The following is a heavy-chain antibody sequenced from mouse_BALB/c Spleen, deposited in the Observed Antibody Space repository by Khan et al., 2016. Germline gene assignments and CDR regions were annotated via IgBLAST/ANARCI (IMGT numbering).Heavy chain of an antibody. CDR1: VFNIKDYY. Sequence: VQLQQSGAELVRSGASVKLSCTASVFNIKDYYMHWVKQRPEQGLEWIGWIDPENGDTEYAPKFQGKATMTADTSSNAVYPQSSSLTYEDSADYSCHPLYYVRDVCIDFWGQCTPLT. CDR3: HPLYYVRDVCIDF. J-gene: IGHJ2*01. D-gene: IGHD1-1*01. CDR2: IDPENGDT. V-gene: IGHV14-4*02.